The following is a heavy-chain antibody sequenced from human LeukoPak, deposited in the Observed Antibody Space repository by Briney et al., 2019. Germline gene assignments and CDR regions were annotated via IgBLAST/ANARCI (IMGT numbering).Heavy chain of an antibody. J-gene: IGHJ3*02. CDR1: GGSISSGSYY. CDR2: IYTSGST. CDR3: ARGPYSYDSSGAFDI. Sequence: SETLSLTCTVSGGSISSGSYYWSWIRQPAGKGLEWIGRIYTSGSTNYNPSLKSRVTISVDTSKNQFSLKLSSVTAADTAVYFCARGPYSYDSSGAFDIWGQGTMVTVSS. V-gene: IGHV4-61*02. D-gene: IGHD3-22*01.